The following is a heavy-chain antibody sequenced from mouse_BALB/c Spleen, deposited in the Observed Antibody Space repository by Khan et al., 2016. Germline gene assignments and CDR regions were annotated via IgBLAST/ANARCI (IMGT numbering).Heavy chain of an antibody. V-gene: IGHV9-3-1*01. Sequence: QIQLVQSGPELKKPGETVKISCKASGYTFTNFGMNWVKQAPGKGLKWMGWINTYTGEPTYADDFKGRFAFSLETSASTAYLQINNLKNEDSATYFGAKLTGNAWFAYWGQGTLVTVSA. CDR2: INTYTGEP. CDR3: AKLTGNAWFAY. D-gene: IGHD4-1*01. CDR1: GYTFTNFG. J-gene: IGHJ3*01.